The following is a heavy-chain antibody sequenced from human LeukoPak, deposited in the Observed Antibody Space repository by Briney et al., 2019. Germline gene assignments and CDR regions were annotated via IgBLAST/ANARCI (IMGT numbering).Heavy chain of an antibody. CDR3: ALYSSSWYNYFDY. CDR1: GVSLSTSGVG. J-gene: IGHJ4*02. Sequence: SGPALVNRTQTLTLTCPFSGVSLSTSGVGVGWIRQPPVKALQWLALIYWNDDKSYSPSLKSRLTITKDTSKNHVVLTMTNMDPADTATYYCALYSSSWYNYFDYWGQGTLVTVSS. V-gene: IGHV2-5*01. CDR2: IYWNDDK. D-gene: IGHD6-13*01.